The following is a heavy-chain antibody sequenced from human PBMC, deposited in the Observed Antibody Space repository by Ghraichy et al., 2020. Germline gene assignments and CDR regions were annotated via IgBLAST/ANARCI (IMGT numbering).Heavy chain of an antibody. CDR3: ARGDDGSPDS. CDR1: GFPFSRYG. Sequence: GGPLRLSCKASGFPFSRYGMHCVRRAPGKGLEWVALRSPDKETKFYADSVRGRFTISRDDSKSTLFLRMNNLRPEDTGMYYCARGDDGSPDSWGPGTLVIVSS. V-gene: IGHV3-30*03. J-gene: IGHJ4*02. D-gene: IGHD1-26*01. CDR2: RSPDKETK.